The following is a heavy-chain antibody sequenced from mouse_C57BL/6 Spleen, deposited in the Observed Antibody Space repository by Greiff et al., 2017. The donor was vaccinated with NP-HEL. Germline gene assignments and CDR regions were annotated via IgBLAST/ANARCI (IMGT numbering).Heavy chain of an antibody. J-gene: IGHJ2*01. V-gene: IGHV1-59*01. D-gene: IGHD4-1*01. Sequence: VQLQQPGAELVRPGTSVKLSCKASGYTFTSYWVHWVKQRPGQGLEWIGVIDPSDSYTNYNQKFKGKATLTVDTSSSTAYMQLSSLTSEDSAVYYCARSGTGTGYFDYWGQGTTLTVSS. CDR3: ARSGTGTGYFDY. CDR2: IDPSDSYT. CDR1: GYTFTSYW.